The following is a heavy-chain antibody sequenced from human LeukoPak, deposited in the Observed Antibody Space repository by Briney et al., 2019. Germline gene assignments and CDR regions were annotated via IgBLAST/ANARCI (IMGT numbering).Heavy chain of an antibody. CDR2: IYYSGST. D-gene: IGHD6-19*01. J-gene: IGHJ4*02. CDR3: ARDRRSSGWSEFDY. CDR1: GGSISSGDYY. V-gene: IGHV4-30-4*01. Sequence: SETLSHTCTVSGGSISSGDYYWSWIRQPPGKGLEWIGYIYYSGSTYYNPSLKSRVTISVDTSKNQFSLKLSSVTAADTAVYYCARDRRSSGWSEFDYWGQGTLVTVSS.